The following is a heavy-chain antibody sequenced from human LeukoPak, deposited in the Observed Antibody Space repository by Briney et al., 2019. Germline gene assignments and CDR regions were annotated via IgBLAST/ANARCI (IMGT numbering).Heavy chain of an antibody. V-gene: IGHV3-7*01. D-gene: IGHD3-22*01. Sequence: PGGSLRLSCAASGFTFSNYAMRWVRQAPGKGLEWVANIKEDGSDKYYVDSVKGRFIISRDNVKNLLYLQMRSLRAGDTAVYYCANSPMILDGHYWGHGTLVTVSS. CDR2: IKEDGSDK. CDR3: ANSPMILDGHY. J-gene: IGHJ4*01. CDR1: GFTFSNYA.